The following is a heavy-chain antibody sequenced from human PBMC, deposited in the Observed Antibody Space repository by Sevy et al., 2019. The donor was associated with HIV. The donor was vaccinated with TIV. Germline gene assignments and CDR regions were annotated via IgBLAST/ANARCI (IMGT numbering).Heavy chain of an antibody. V-gene: IGHV3-15*01. CDR3: AIDHRRDGMIVVPFEK. D-gene: IGHD3-22*01. Sequence: GGSLRLSCAASGLSFSNAWMAWVRQAPGKGLEWVGRIRSETGGGTTDFAAFAKGKFTIARADPKNTLYLQMNSLKTADTAVYYCAIDHRRDGMIVVPFEKWGLGTLVTVSS. CDR2: IRSETGGGTT. J-gene: IGHJ4*02. CDR1: GLSFSNAW.